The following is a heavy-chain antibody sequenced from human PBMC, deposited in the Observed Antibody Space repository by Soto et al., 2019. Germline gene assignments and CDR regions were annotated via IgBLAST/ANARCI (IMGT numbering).Heavy chain of an antibody. V-gene: IGHV3-48*01. D-gene: IGHD6-13*01. CDR3: ARHPERIAEIGWFDP. Sequence: EVQLVESGGGLVQPGGSLKLSWAASGFTFSSYSMNWFRQAPGKGREWVSYISSSSSTIYYADSVKGRFTISRDNAKNSLYLQMNSLRAEDTAVYYCARHPERIAEIGWFDPWGQGTLSPSPQ. J-gene: IGHJ5*02. CDR2: ISSSSSTI. CDR1: GFTFSSYS.